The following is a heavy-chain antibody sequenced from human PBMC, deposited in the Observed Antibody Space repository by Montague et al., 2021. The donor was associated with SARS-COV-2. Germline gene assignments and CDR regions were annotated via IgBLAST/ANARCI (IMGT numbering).Heavy chain of an antibody. D-gene: IGHD3-22*01. J-gene: IGHJ4*02. CDR1: GFTFSSYT. Sequence: SLRLSCAASGFTFSSYTMNWVRQAPGKGLEWVSSISSSSSYIYYADSVKGRFTISRDNAKNSLYLQMNSLRDEDTAVYYCARSLPNSAGYSIDSWGQGTLVTVSS. CDR3: ARSLPNSAGYSIDS. CDR2: ISSSSSYI. V-gene: IGHV3-21*01.